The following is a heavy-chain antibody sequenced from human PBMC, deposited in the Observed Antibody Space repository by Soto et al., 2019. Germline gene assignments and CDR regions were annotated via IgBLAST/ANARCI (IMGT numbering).Heavy chain of an antibody. Sequence: QVQLVQSGAEVKKPGSSVKVSCKASGGTFSSYTISWVRQAPGQGLEWMGRIIPILGIANYAQKFQGRVTITADKSLSTGYLELSSLRSEDTAVYSCARDIRGPGDYWGQGTLVTVSS. CDR3: ARDIRGPGDY. V-gene: IGHV1-69*08. CDR1: GGTFSSYT. CDR2: IIPILGIA. J-gene: IGHJ4*02. D-gene: IGHD3-10*01.